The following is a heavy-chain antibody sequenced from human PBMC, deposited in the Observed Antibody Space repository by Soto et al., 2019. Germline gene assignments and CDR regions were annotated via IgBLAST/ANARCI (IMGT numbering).Heavy chain of an antibody. J-gene: IGHJ5*01. CDR2: ISYSGDRQ. CDR1: GFTFADYA. Sequence: VGSLRLSCVASGFTFADYAMHWVRRIPGKGLEWVAVISYSGDRQYYAESVKGRFTISRDNSKKTLYLQMFSLTSEDSAVFYCARTPAAMITDRYNWFDSWGPGTQVTVSS. V-gene: IGHV3-30*01. CDR3: ARTPAAMITDRYNWFDS. D-gene: IGHD3-16*01.